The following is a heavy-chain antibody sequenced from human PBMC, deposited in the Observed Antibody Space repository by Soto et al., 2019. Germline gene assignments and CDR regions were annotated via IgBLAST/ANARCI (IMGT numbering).Heavy chain of an antibody. CDR3: ATDLDLYGDYRYFLDY. V-gene: IGHV1-24*01. CDR1: GYTLTELS. J-gene: IGHJ4*02. D-gene: IGHD4-17*01. Sequence: ASVKVSCKVSGYTLTELSMHWVRQAPGKGLEWMGGFDPEDGETIYAQKFQGRVTMTEDTSTDTAYMELSSLRSEDTAVYYCATDLDLYGDYRYFLDYWGQGTLVTVSS. CDR2: FDPEDGET.